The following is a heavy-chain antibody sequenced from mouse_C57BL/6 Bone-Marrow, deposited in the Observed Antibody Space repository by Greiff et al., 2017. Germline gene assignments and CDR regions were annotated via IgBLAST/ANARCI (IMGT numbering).Heavy chain of an antibody. CDR1: GYTFTDYY. CDR3: ARHYYGSSYLYYFDY. Sequence: VQLKQSGPVLVKPGASVKMSCKASGYTFTDYYMNWVKQSHGKSLEWIGVINPYNGGPSYNQKFKGKATLTVDKSSSTAYMELNSLTSEDSAVCYGARHYYGSSYLYYFDYWGQGTTLTVSS. CDR2: INPYNGGP. D-gene: IGHD1-1*01. V-gene: IGHV1-19*01. J-gene: IGHJ2*01.